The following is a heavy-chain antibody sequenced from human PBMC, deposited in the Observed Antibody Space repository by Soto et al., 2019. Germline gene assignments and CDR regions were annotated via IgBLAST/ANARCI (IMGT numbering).Heavy chain of an antibody. CDR2: TSYDGSKK. CDR3: AKWGLSGHGMDV. Sequence: QVQLVESGGGVVQPGRSLRLSCAASGYIFSNYGMHWVRQAPGKGLEGVAVTSYDGSKKDYADSAKGRFTISKDNSKNTVYLQMNSLRIEDTAVYYCAKWGLSGHGMDVWGQGTTVTVSS. V-gene: IGHV3-30*18. J-gene: IGHJ6*02. CDR1: GYIFSNYG. D-gene: IGHD7-27*01.